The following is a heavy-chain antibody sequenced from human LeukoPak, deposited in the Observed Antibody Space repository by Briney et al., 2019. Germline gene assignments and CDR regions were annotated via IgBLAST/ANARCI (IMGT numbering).Heavy chain of an antibody. J-gene: IGHJ5*02. CDR3: AKWGWRQLVHIGWFDP. CDR1: GGPFRSYA. V-gene: IGHV1-69*05. D-gene: IGHD6-13*01. CDR2: KIPVVGKG. Sequence: ASVKVSSKASGGPFRSYAISWVRPAPGQGVEWVGGKIPVVGKGNYAPKFQGIVTITTDESTSTAYMELSSLRSEDTAVYYCAKWGWRQLVHIGWFDPWGQGTLGTVSA.